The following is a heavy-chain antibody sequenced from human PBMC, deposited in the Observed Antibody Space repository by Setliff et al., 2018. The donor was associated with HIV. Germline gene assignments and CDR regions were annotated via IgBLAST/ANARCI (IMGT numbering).Heavy chain of an antibody. V-gene: IGHV4-34*08. CDR1: GGTFSGYY. J-gene: IGHJ4*02. Sequence: KLRETLSLTCAVFGGTFSGYYWSWIRQPPGKGLEWIGEINHSGSTNYNPSLKSRLTISVDTSKNQFSLRVNFMTAADTAVYYCATRMGGSYDYWGQGTLVTVSS. CDR3: ATRMGGSYDY. D-gene: IGHD3-10*01. CDR2: INHSGST.